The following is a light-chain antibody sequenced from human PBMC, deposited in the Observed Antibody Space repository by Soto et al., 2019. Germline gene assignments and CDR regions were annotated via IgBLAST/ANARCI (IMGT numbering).Light chain of an antibody. CDR2: WAS. CDR3: QQYYDIPLT. Sequence: DFVMTQYPDSLAVSLGETATINCKSSQSVFYSSNNMNYLSWYQQKPGQPPKLLIYWASTRKSGVPDRFSVSGSGTDFSLTISSLQPEEVAVYYCQQYYDIPLTYGGGTRVAIK. CDR1: QSVFYSSNNMNY. V-gene: IGKV4-1*01. J-gene: IGKJ4*01.